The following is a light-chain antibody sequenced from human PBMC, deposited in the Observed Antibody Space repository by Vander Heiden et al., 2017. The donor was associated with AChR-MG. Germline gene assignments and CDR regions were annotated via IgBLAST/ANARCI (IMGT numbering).Light chain of an antibody. CDR3: QQYGSSPRT. CDR2: GAS. Sequence: IVLTQSPASLSSAPGERTTLSTRPSKSRSSSYLAWYQQKPGQAPRLLIYGASSRATGIPDRFSGSGSGTHFTLTISRLEPEDFAVYYCQQYGSSPRTFGQGTKVEIK. J-gene: IGKJ1*01. V-gene: IGKV3-20*01. CDR1: KSRSSSY.